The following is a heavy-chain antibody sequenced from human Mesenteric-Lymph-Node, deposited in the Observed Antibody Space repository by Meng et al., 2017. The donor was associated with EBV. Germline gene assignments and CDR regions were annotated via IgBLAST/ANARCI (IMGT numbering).Heavy chain of an antibody. CDR2: INYRGST. CDR1: GGSFSGYY. Sequence: QVQLQQWGAGLLKPSATLSLTCAVYGGSFSGYYWTWIRQPPGKGLEWVGEINYRGSTNYNPSLKSRVTISVDTSKSQLYLKLSSVTAADTAVYYCARGVNPAYWGQGTLVTVSS. CDR3: ARGVNPAY. D-gene: IGHD2-2*01. V-gene: IGHV4-34*01. J-gene: IGHJ4*02.